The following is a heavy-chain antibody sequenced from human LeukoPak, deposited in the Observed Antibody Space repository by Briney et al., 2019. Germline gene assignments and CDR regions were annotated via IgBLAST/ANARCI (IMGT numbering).Heavy chain of an antibody. D-gene: IGHD5-18*01. CDR2: VSGSGGDT. J-gene: IGHJ5*02. CDR1: GFTFSIYA. V-gene: IGHV3-23*01. CDR3: ATTLNTGFFQS. Sequence: GGSLRLSCAASGFTFSIYAMHWVRQAPGKGLEWVSAVSGSGGDTYYADSVTGRFTISRDNSKNTLYVLLNSLRAEDTAVYYCATTLNTGFFQSWGRGTLVTVSS.